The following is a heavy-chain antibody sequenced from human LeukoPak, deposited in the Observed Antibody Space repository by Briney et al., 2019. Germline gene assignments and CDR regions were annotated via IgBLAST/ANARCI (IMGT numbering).Heavy chain of an antibody. Sequence: GGSLRLSCAASGFTFSSYAMSWVRQAPGKGLEWVSAISGSGGSTYYADSVKGRFTISRDNSKNTLYLQMNSLRAEDTAVCYCAKDEFLYYDSSGYYFDYWGQGTLVTVSS. D-gene: IGHD3-22*01. V-gene: IGHV3-23*01. J-gene: IGHJ4*02. CDR1: GFTFSSYA. CDR2: ISGSGGST. CDR3: AKDEFLYYDSSGYYFDY.